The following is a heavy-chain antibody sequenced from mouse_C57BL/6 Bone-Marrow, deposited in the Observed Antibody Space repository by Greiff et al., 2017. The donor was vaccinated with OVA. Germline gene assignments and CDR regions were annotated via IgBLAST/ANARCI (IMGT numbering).Heavy chain of an antibody. Sequence: QVQLKQPGAELVKPGASVQMSRQASGYTFTSYWITWVKQRPGQGPEWIGDIFPGSGSTNYNEKFKSKATLTVDTSSSTAYMQLSSLTSEDSAVYYCARDLLPLRPDYWGQGTTLTVSS. CDR2: IFPGSGST. J-gene: IGHJ2*01. CDR3: ARDLLPLRPDY. V-gene: IGHV1-55*01. CDR1: GYTFTSYW. D-gene: IGHD1-1*01.